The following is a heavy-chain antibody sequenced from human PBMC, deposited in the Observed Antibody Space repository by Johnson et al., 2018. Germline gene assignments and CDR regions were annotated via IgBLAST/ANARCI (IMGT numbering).Heavy chain of an antibody. Sequence: VQLVESGAEVKKPGASVKVSCKASGYTFTSYDLNWVRQATGQGLEWMGWMKPNSGRSAHAQSFQGRVTMTRNTSISTAYMELGSLGSEDTAVYYCARGRTGTRTTIFDDWGQGTLVTVSS. V-gene: IGHV1-8*01. CDR2: MKPNSGRS. J-gene: IGHJ4*02. CDR1: GYTFTSYD. D-gene: IGHD1-7*01. CDR3: ARGRTGTRTTIFDD.